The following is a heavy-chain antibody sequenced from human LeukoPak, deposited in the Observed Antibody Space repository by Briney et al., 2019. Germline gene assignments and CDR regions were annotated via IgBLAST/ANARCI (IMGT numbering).Heavy chain of an antibody. CDR2: INHSGST. CDR1: GGSFSGYY. D-gene: IGHD1-26*01. J-gene: IGHJ4*02. CDR3: ARGAFSGSSELDN. Sequence: SETLPLTCAVYGGSFSGYYWSWIRQPPGKGLEWIGEINHSGSTNYNPSLKSRVTISVDTSKTQFSLKLSSVTAADTAVYYCARGAFSGSSELDNWGQRNLVTVSS. V-gene: IGHV4-34*01.